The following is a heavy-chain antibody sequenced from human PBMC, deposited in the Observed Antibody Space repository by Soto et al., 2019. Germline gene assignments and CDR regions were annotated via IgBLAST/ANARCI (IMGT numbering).Heavy chain of an antibody. CDR3: AKGGGYCSGGSCYLK. CDR1: GFTFSSYA. D-gene: IGHD2-15*01. CDR2: ISGSGGST. V-gene: IGHV3-23*01. J-gene: IGHJ4*02. Sequence: EVQLLECGGGLVQPGGSLRLSCAASGFTFSSYAMSWVRQAPGKGLEWVSAISGSGGSTYYADSVKGRFTISRDNSKNTLYLQMNSLRAEDTAVYYCAKGGGYCSGGSCYLKWGQGTLVTVSS.